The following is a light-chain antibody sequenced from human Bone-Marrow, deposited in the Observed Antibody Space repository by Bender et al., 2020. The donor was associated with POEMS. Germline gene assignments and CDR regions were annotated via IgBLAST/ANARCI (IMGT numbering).Light chain of an antibody. CDR1: SSDIGSYDL. J-gene: IGLJ3*02. V-gene: IGLV2-23*02. CDR2: EVN. CDR3: CSYAGSSTTV. Sequence: QSALTQPASVSGSPGQSITISCTGTSSDIGSYDLVSWYQQVPGKASKLMIYEVNKRPSGVSDRFSGSKSANTAFLTISGLQIEDEADYYCCSYAGSSTTVFGGGTKLTVL.